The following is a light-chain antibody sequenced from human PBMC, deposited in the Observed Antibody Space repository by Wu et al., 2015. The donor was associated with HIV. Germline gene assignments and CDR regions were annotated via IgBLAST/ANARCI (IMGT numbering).Light chain of an antibody. CDR3: QQYDNSPPWT. CDR2: GVS. J-gene: IGKJ1*01. V-gene: IGKV3-20*01. CDR1: QSISANY. Sequence: EIVLTQSPATLPLSPGERATLSCRASQSISANYVAWYQLKSGQAPRLLIFGVSNRAAGVPPRFSGSGSGTDFTLTISRLEPEDFAVYYCQQYDNSPPWTFGRRDQGGSQ.